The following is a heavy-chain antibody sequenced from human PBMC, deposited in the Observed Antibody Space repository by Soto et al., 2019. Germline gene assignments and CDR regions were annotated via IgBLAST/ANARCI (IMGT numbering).Heavy chain of an antibody. V-gene: IGHV1-69*13. CDR2: IIPIFGTA. CDR3: ARERVTGYSSSSDAFDI. Sequence: SVKVSCKVSGYTLTELSMHWVRQAPGKGLEWMGGIIPIFGTANYAQKFQGRVTITADESTSTAYMELSSLRSEDTAVYYCARERVTGYSSSSDAFDIWGQGTMVTVSS. J-gene: IGHJ3*02. CDR1: GYTLTELS. D-gene: IGHD6-6*01.